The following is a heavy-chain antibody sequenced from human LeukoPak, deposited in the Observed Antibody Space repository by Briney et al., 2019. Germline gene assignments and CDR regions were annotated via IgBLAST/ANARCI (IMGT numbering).Heavy chain of an antibody. CDR3: ARTPDGADY. D-gene: IGHD3-10*01. Sequence: PGGSLRLSCAASGFTFNNYWMTWFRQAPGKGLEWVAHIKQDGTEIFYVDSVRGRFIISRDNAENSLYLQMNSLRVEDTAVYYCARTPDGADYWGQGTLVTVSS. CDR1: GFTFNNYW. V-gene: IGHV3-7*01. J-gene: IGHJ4*02. CDR2: IKQDGTEI.